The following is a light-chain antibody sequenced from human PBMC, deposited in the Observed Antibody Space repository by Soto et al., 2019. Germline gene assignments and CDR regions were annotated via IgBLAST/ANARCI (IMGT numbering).Light chain of an antibody. J-gene: IGLJ1*01. Sequence: QSALTQPASVSGSPGQSITIPCTGTSSDIGGYDHVSWYQQHPGKATKLMVYDVSNRPSGVSDRFSGSKSANTASLTISGLQAEDEADYYCNSYTTSISLYVFGTGTKVTVL. CDR1: SSDIGGYDH. CDR2: DVS. CDR3: NSYTTSISLYV. V-gene: IGLV2-14*01.